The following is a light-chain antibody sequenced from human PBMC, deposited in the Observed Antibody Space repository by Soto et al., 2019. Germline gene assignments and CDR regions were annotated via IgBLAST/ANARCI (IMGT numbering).Light chain of an antibody. V-gene: IGKV3D-15*01. Sequence: ETVMTQYPDTLSVSPGERATLSCRASQSVSSKLAWYQQKPGQAPRLLIYGASTRATGIPARFSGSGSGTEFTLSISSLQSEDSAVYYCQQYNNWSPIAFGQGTRLEIK. CDR3: QQYNNWSPIA. CDR1: QSVSSK. J-gene: IGKJ5*01. CDR2: GAS.